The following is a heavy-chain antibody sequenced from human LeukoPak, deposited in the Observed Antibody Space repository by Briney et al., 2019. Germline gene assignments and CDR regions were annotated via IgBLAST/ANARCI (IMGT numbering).Heavy chain of an antibody. CDR1: GYTFSDYY. V-gene: IGHV1-2*02. CDR3: ARSGYYGSGVPDY. D-gene: IGHD3-10*01. Sequence: ASVKVSCKASGYTFSDYYIHWVRQAPGQGLEWMGWIDPNSGGTKYEQTFQGRVTMTRDTSISTAYMDLTSLRSDDTAVYYCARSGYYGSGVPDYWGQGTLVTVSS. CDR2: IDPNSGGT. J-gene: IGHJ4*02.